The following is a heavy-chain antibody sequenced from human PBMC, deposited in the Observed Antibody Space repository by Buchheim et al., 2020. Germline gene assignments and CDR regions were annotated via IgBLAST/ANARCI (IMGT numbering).Heavy chain of an antibody. CDR3: AGDRHGYWVY. CDR1: GFTFSSYW. J-gene: IGHJ4*02. D-gene: IGHD5-18*01. V-gene: IGHV3-7*01. Sequence: EVQLVESGGDLVQPGGSLRLSCAASGFTFSSYWMSWVRQTPGKGLEWVANIAQDGSEKYYVDSVKGRFNISRDHAQNSLYLQMNSLRAEDTAVYYCAGDRHGYWVYWGQGTL. CDR2: IAQDGSEK.